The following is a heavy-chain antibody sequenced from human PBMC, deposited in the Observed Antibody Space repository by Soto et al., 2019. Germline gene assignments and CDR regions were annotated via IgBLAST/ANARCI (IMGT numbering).Heavy chain of an antibody. CDR2: ILSDGNTK. CDR3: ARGVMGISYESSGFEY. Sequence: QVQLVESGGGVVQPGRSLRLSCAASGFTFTTYAMHWVRQAPGKGLEWVALILSDGNTKYYADYVKGRLTISRDNSENTVFLQMNSLRAEDTAVYYCARGVMGISYESSGFEYCGQGALCTVSS. D-gene: IGHD3-22*01. CDR1: GFTFTTYA. V-gene: IGHV3-33*05. J-gene: IGHJ4*02.